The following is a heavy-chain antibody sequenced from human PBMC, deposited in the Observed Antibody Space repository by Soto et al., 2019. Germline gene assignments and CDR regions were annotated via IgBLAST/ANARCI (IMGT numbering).Heavy chain of an antibody. J-gene: IGHJ6*02. CDR2: ISYDGSNK. Sequence: GGSLRLSCAASGFTFSSYAMHWVRQAPGKGLEWVAVISYDGSNKYYADSVKGRFTISRENAKNSLYLQMNSLRAEDTAVYYCARAYSGRLPRRADYYFAMDVWGQGTTVTVSS. CDR3: ARAYSGRLPRRADYYFAMDV. D-gene: IGHD2-15*01. V-gene: IGHV3-30*14. CDR1: GFTFSSYA.